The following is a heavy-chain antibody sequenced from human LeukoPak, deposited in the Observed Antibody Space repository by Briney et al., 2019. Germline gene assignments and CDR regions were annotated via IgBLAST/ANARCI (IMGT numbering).Heavy chain of an antibody. CDR3: ARGDCSGGSCYLSLTTIDY. V-gene: IGHV3-48*01. J-gene: IGHJ4*02. CDR1: GFTFSSHG. CDR2: ISSSSSTI. Sequence: GGSLRLSCAASGFTFSSHGMSWVRQAPGKGLEWLSYISSSSSTIYYADSVKGRFTISRDNAKNSLYLQMNSLRAEDTAVYYCARGDCSGGSCYLSLTTIDYWGQGTLVTVSS. D-gene: IGHD2-15*01.